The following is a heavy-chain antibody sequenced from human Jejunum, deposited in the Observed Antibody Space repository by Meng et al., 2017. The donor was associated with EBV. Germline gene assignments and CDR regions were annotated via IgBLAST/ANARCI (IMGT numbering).Heavy chain of an antibody. CDR3: GRYYYGTSGHYYFDS. V-gene: IGHV4-4*02. CDR2: IHYSGTT. Sequence: SGLGLVTSSGTLSLTCSVSGGSIYSSNWWSWVRQPPGWGLQWIGEIHYSGTTTYIPSLKSRLTISVDQSTNQFSLSLDSATAADTTVYYCGRYYYGTSGHYYFDSWGQGILVTVSS. CDR1: GGSIYSSNW. J-gene: IGHJ4*02. D-gene: IGHD3-22*01.